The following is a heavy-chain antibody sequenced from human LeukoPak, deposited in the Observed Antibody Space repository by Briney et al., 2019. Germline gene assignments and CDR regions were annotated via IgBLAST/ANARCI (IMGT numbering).Heavy chain of an antibody. V-gene: IGHV3-30*18. D-gene: IGHD2-2*01. J-gene: IGHJ4*02. Sequence: GRSLRLSCAASGFTFSIYGMHWVRQAPGKGLEGGAVISYDGSNKYYAEPVKGRFTISRDHSKNTLYLQMNSLRAEDTAVYYCAKDQVQLLFEYYFDYWGPGTLVTVSS. CDR1: GFTFSIYG. CDR3: AKDQVQLLFEYYFDY. CDR2: ISYDGSNK.